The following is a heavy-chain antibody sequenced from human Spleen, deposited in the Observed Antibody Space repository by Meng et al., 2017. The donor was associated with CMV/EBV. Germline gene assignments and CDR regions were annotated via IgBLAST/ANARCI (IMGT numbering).Heavy chain of an antibody. CDR1: GFTFSSYA. CDR2: ISGSGGST. J-gene: IGHJ4*02. Sequence: LSLTCAASGFTFSSYAMSWVRQAPGKGLEWVSAISGSGGSTYYADSVKGRFTISRDNSKNTLYLQMNSLRAEDTAVYYCAKGGVRGVISPFWGQGTLVTVSS. V-gene: IGHV3-23*01. CDR3: AKGGVRGVISPF. D-gene: IGHD3-10*01.